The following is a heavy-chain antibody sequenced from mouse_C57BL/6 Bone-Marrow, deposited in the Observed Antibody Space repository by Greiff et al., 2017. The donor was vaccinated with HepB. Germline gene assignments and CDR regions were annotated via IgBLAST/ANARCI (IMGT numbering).Heavy chain of an antibody. CDR2: IDPSDSYT. D-gene: IGHD1-1*01. V-gene: IGHV1-69*01. CDR1: GYTFTSYW. J-gene: IGHJ4*01. Sequence: QVQLQQPGAELVMPGASVKLSCKASGYTFTSYWMHWVKQRPGQGLEWIGEIDPSDSYTNYNQKFKGKSTLTVYKSSSTAYMQLSSLTPEDSAVYYCARWGPYDFSYYYAMDYWGQGTSVTVSS. CDR3: ARWGPYDFSYYYAMDY.